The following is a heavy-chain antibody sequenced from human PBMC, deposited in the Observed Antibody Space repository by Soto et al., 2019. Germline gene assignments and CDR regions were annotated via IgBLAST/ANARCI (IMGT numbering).Heavy chain of an antibody. Sequence: ESQPIPETCSGCSFTPYWSAWVRKINGRGLEWMAIIYPGDSDTRYSPSFQGQVTISADKSISTAYLQWSSLKASDTAMYYCARRSVYGGLSQSHGFDIWAQGTMGTVSS. CDR2: IYPGDSDT. J-gene: IGHJ3*02. V-gene: IGHV5-51*01. D-gene: IGHD4-17*01. CDR3: ARRSVYGGLSQSHGFDI. CDR1: GCSFTPYW.